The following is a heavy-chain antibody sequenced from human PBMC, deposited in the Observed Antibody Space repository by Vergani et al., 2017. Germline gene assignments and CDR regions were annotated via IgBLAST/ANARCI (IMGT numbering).Heavy chain of an antibody. V-gene: IGHV4-61*02. Sequence: QVQLQESGPGLVKPSQTLSLTCTVSGGSISSGGYYWSWIRQHPGKGLEWIGRIYTSGSTNYNPSLKSRVTMSVDTSKNQFSLKLSSVTAADTAVYYCARDYSGYDRRHYYYYYGMDVWGQGTTVTVSS. CDR2: IYTSGST. CDR3: ARDYSGYDRRHYYYYYGMDV. D-gene: IGHD5-12*01. J-gene: IGHJ6*02. CDR1: GGSISSGGYY.